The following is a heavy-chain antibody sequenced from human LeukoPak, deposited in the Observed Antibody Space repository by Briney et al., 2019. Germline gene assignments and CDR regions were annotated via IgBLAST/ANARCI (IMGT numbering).Heavy chain of an antibody. CDR1: GGTFSSYA. J-gene: IGHJ4*02. CDR3: ARATFYGDYFYYFDY. D-gene: IGHD4-17*01. CDR2: IIPIFGTA. Sequence: GASVKVSCKASGGTFSSYAISWVRQAPGQGLEWMGGIIPIFGTANYAQKFQGRVTITADESTSTAYMELSSLRSEDTAVYYCARATFYGDYFYYFDYWGQGTLVTVPS. V-gene: IGHV1-69*13.